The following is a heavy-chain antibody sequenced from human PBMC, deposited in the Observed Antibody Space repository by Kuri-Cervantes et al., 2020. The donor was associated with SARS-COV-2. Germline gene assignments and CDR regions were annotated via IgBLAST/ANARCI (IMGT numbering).Heavy chain of an antibody. CDR1: GFTFSSYA. CDR3: AKVSLTTVGYYFDY. V-gene: IGHV3-23*01. J-gene: IGHJ4*02. CDR2: ISGSGGST. Sequence: GESLKISCAASGFTFSSYAMSWVRQAPGKGLEWVSAISGSGGSTYYADSVKGRFTISRDNSKNTLYLQMNSLRAEDTAVYYCAKVSLTTVGYYFDYWGQGTLVTV. D-gene: IGHD4-11*01.